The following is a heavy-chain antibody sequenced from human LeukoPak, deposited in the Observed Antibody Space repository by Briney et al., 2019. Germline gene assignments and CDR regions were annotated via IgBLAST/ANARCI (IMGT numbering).Heavy chain of an antibody. CDR2: IYSSGST. CDR3: ARDYWWNYDY. CDR1: GFSVSSNY. Sequence: GGSLRLSCAASGFSVSSNYMSWVRQAPGKGLTWVSVIYSSGSTYYADSVKGRFAISRDNSKNTIYLQMDSLRAEDTAIYYCARDYWWNYDYWGQGTLVTVSS. J-gene: IGHJ4*02. D-gene: IGHD1-7*01. V-gene: IGHV3-66*03.